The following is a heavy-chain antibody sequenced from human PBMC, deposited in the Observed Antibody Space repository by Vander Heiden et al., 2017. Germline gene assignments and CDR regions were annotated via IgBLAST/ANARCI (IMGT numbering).Heavy chain of an antibody. CDR1: GFTFSSYA. J-gene: IGHJ3*02. CDR3: ARMVGYANAFDI. D-gene: IGHD5-12*01. Sequence: QVQLVESGGGVVQPGRSLRLSCAASGFTFSSYAMHWVRQAPGKGLEWVAVISDDGSNKYYADSVKGRFTISRDNSKNTLYLQMNSLRAEDTAVYYCARMVGYANAFDIWGQGTMVTVSS. V-gene: IGHV3-30-3*01. CDR2: ISDDGSNK.